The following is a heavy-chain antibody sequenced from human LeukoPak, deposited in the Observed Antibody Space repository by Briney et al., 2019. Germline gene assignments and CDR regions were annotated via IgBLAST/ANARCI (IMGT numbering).Heavy chain of an antibody. J-gene: IGHJ4*02. Sequence: SGGSLRLSCTASGFTFGDYAMSWVRQAPGKGLEWVGFIRSKAYGGTTEYAAFVKGRFTISRDDSKSIAYLQMNSLKTEDTAVYYCTREGVYDFWSGYLDYWGQGTLVTVSS. CDR1: GFTFGDYA. CDR3: TREGVYDFWSGYLDY. D-gene: IGHD3-3*01. CDR2: IRSKAYGGTT. V-gene: IGHV3-49*04.